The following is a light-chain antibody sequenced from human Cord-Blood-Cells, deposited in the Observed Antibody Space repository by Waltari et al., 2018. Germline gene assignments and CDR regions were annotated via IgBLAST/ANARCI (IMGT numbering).Light chain of an antibody. J-gene: IGKJ5*01. CDR2: DES. CDR1: QDISNY. CDR3: QQYDNLIT. V-gene: IGKV1-33*01. Sequence: DIQMTQSPSSLSASVVDRVTITCQASQDISNYLNWYQQKPGKAPKLLIYDESNLETGVPSRFSGSGSGTDFTFTISSLQPEDIATYYCQQYDNLITFGQGTRLEIK.